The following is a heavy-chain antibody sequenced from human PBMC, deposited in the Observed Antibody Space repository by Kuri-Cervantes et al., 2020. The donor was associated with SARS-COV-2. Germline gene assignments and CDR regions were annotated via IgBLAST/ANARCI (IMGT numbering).Heavy chain of an antibody. Sequence: GGSLRLSCAASGFTFSSYSMNWVRQAPGKGLEWVSSISSTSSYIYYADSVKGRFTISRDNAKNSLYLRMNSLRAEDTAVYYCARDCSSPYKYYYYYYMDVWGKGTTVTVSS. J-gene: IGHJ6*03. D-gene: IGHD6-13*01. CDR1: GFTFSSYS. V-gene: IGHV3-21*01. CDR2: ISSTSSYI. CDR3: ARDCSSPYKYYYYYYMDV.